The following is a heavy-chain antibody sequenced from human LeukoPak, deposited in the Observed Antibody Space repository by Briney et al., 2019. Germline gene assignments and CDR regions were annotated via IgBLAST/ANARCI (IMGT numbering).Heavy chain of an antibody. V-gene: IGHV4-34*01. CDR2: ISHSGST. CDR3: ARGAWIQLWFPNYYMDV. D-gene: IGHD5-18*01. J-gene: IGHJ6*03. Sequence: PSETLSLTCAVYGGSFSGYYWSWIRQPPGKGLEWIGEISHSGSTNYNPSLKSRVTISVDTSKNQFSLKLSSVTAADTAVYYCARGAWIQLWFPNYYMDVWGKGTTVTVSS. CDR1: GGSFSGYY.